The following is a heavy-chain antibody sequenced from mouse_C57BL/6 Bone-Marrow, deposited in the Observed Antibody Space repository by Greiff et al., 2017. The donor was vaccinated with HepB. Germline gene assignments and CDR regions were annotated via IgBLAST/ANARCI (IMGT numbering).Heavy chain of an antibody. CDR1: GFTFSDYG. D-gene: IGHD4-1*01. J-gene: IGHJ3*01. CDR3: ARETGSGSWFAY. CDR2: ISSGSSTI. V-gene: IGHV5-17*01. Sequence: EVKVVESGGGLVKPGGSLKLSCAASGFTFSDYGMHWVRQAPEKGLEWVAYISSGSSTIYYADTVKGRFTISRDNAKNTLFLQMTSLRSEDTAMYYCARETGSGSWFAYWGQGTLVTVSA.